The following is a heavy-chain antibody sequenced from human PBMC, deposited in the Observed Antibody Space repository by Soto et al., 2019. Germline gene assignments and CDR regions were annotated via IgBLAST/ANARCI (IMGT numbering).Heavy chain of an antibody. CDR1: GGTFSSYA. J-gene: IGHJ6*02. CDR3: ARGRGDGYTGYYYGMDV. Sequence: QVQLVQSGAEVKKPGSSVKVSCKASGGTFSSYAISWVRQAPGQGLEWMGGIIPIFGTANYAQKFQGRVTITADESMSTAYMELSSLRAEDTAVYYCARGRGDGYTGYYYGMDVWGQGTTVTVSS. D-gene: IGHD5-12*01. CDR2: IIPIFGTA. V-gene: IGHV1-69*12.